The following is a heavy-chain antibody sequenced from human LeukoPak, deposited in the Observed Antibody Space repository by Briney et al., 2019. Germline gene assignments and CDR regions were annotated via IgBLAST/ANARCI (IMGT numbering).Heavy chain of an antibody. J-gene: IGHJ3*02. V-gene: IGHV4-39*01. Sequence: SETLSLTCIVSGGSVSSGGHYWGWIRQPPGKGLEWIGSIYYSGSTYYNPSLNNRVTISVDTSKNQFSLRLSSVTAADTAVYFCARHGRCSNGECVAVFDIWGRGTTVTVSS. CDR3: ARHGRCSNGECVAVFDI. CDR2: IYYSGST. D-gene: IGHD2-8*01. CDR1: GGSVSSGGHY.